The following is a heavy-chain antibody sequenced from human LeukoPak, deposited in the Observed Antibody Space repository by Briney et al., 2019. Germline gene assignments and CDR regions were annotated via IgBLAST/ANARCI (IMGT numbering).Heavy chain of an antibody. CDR3: ARVRWIGPFDY. J-gene: IGHJ4*02. Sequence: GGSLRLSCAASGFIVTNNHMSWVRQAPGKGLESVSFIYGGGATHYADSVKGRFSIFRDTSKNTLYLQMNSLRAEDTAVYYCARVRWIGPFDYWGQGTLVTVSS. D-gene: IGHD3-3*01. CDR2: IYGGGAT. V-gene: IGHV3-66*01. CDR1: GFIVTNNH.